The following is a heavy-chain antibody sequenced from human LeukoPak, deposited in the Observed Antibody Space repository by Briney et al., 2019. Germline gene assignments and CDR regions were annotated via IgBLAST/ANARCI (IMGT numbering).Heavy chain of an antibody. D-gene: IGHD3-22*01. CDR2: ISGSGGNT. V-gene: IGHV3-23*01. J-gene: IGHJ3*02. CDR1: GFTFSSYA. Sequence: GGSLRLSCAASGFTFSSYAMSWVRQAPGRGLEWVSAISGSGGNTYYADSVKGRFTISRDNSKNTLYLQMISLRAEDTAVYYCAKAITMIVVVPDAFDIWGQGTIVIVSS. CDR3: AKAITMIVVVPDAFDI.